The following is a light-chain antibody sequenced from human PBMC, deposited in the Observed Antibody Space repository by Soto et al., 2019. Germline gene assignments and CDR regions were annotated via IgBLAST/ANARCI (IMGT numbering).Light chain of an antibody. CDR2: GAS. V-gene: IGKV3-20*01. Sequence: EIVLTQSPGTLSLSPGERATLSCRASQSVSSSYLAWYQQKPGQAPRLLLYGASSRATGIPDRFSSSGSGTALTLTISRLEPEDFSVYYCQLYGSSPPQTFGQGTKVEIK. CDR1: QSVSSSY. CDR3: QLYGSSPPQT. J-gene: IGKJ1*01.